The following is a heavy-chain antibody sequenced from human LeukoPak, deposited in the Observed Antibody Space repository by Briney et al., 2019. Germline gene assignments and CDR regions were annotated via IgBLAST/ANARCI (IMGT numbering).Heavy chain of an antibody. CDR3: ARLMITFGGVIEKDAFDI. CDR1: GGSISSYY. J-gene: IGHJ3*02. V-gene: IGHV4-59*01. Sequence: SETLSLTCTVSGGSISSYYWSWIRQPPGKGLEWIGYIYYSGSTNYNPSLKSRVTISVDTSKNQFSLKLSSVTAADTAAYYCARLMITFGGVIEKDAFDIWGQGTMVTVSS. D-gene: IGHD3-16*02. CDR2: IYYSGST.